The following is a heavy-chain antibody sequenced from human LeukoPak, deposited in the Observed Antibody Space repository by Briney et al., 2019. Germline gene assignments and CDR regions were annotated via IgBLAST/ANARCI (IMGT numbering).Heavy chain of an antibody. J-gene: IGHJ4*02. CDR1: GYTFTSYG. D-gene: IGHD3-10*01. V-gene: IGHV1-18*01. Sequence: ASVKVSCKASGYTFTSYGISWVRQAPGQGLEWMGWVSAYNGNANYAQKLQGRVTMTTDTSTSTAYMELRSLRSDDTAVYYCARQRRGHEFDYWGQGTLVTVSS. CDR2: VSAYNGNA. CDR3: ARQRRGHEFDY.